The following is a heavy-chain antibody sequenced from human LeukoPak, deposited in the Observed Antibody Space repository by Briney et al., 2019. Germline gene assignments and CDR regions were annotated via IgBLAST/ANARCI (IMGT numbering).Heavy chain of an antibody. J-gene: IGHJ6*02. CDR2: IIPIFGTA. Sequence: ASVKVSCKASGGTFSSYAISWVRQAPGQGLEWMGGIIPIFGTANYAQKFQGRVTITADESTSTAYMELSSLRSEDTAVYYCARDSPYNYYYYGVDVWGQGTTVTVSS. CDR3: ARDSPYNYYYYGVDV. CDR1: GGTFSSYA. V-gene: IGHV1-69*13. D-gene: IGHD2-2*02.